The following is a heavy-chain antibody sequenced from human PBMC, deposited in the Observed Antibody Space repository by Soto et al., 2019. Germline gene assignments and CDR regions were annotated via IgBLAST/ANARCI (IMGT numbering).Heavy chain of an antibody. CDR2: ISAYSGNT. D-gene: IGHD6-19*01. Sequence: ASVKVSCKASGYTFTSYGISWVRQAPGQGLEWMGWISAYSGNTNYAQNLQGRVTMTTDKSTSTAYMELRSLRSDDTAVYYCARDPGIAVAGKGFDYWGQGTLVTVSS. CDR3: ARDPGIAVAGKGFDY. J-gene: IGHJ4*02. CDR1: GYTFTSYG. V-gene: IGHV1-18*01.